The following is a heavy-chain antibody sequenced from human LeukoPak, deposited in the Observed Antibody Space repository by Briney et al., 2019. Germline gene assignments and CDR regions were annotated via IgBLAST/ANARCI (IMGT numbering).Heavy chain of an antibody. D-gene: IGHD3-10*01. J-gene: IGHJ5*02. V-gene: IGHV1-69*13. CDR2: IIPIFGTA. CDR1: GGTFSSYA. Sequence: ASVKVSCKASGGTFSSYAISWVRQAPGQGLEWMGGIIPIFGTANYAQKFQGRVTITADESTSTAYMELSSLRSEDTAVYYCARADGSGSYPGPWGQGTLVTVSS. CDR3: ARADGSGSYPGP.